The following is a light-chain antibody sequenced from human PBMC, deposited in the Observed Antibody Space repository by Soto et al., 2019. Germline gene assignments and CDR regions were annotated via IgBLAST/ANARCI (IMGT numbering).Light chain of an antibody. J-gene: IGKJ5*01. V-gene: IGKV3D-15*01. CDR1: QSVSSSY. CDR2: GAS. CDR3: QQYNNWPIT. Sequence: PGERATLSCRASQSVSSSYLAWYQQKPGQAPRLLIYGASTRASDTPARFSGSGSVTEFALTISSLQSEDFAVYYCQQYNNWPITFGQGTRLEI.